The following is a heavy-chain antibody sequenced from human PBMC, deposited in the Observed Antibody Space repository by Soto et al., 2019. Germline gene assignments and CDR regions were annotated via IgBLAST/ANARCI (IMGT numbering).Heavy chain of an antibody. CDR1: GYTLTSYY. V-gene: IGHV1-69*13. D-gene: IGHD1-7*01. J-gene: IGHJ3*02. Sequence: GASVKVSCKAPGYTLTSYYMHWVRQAPGQGLEWMGGIIPIFGTANYAQKFQGRVTITADESTSTAYMELSSLRSEDTAVYYCARATYNWNYVYAFDIWGQGTMVTVSS. CDR3: ARATYNWNYVYAFDI. CDR2: IIPIFGTA.